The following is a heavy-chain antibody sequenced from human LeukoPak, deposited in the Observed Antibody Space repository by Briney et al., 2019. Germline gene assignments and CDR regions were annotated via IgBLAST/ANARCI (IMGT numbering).Heavy chain of an antibody. CDR3: ARVWSDAFDI. V-gene: IGHV1-69*05. D-gene: IGHD3-10*01. CDR2: IILIFGTA. J-gene: IGHJ3*02. Sequence: SVKVSCKASGGTFSSYAISWVRQAPGQGLEWMGRIILIFGTANYAQKFQGRVTITTDESTSTAYMELSSLRSEDTAVYYCARVWSDAFDIWGQGTMVTVSS. CDR1: GGTFSSYA.